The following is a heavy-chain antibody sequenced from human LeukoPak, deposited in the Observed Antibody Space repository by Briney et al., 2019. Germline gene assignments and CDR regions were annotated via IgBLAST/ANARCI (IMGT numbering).Heavy chain of an antibody. J-gene: IGHJ4*02. CDR2: IYHSGST. V-gene: IGHV4-30-2*01. CDR1: GGSISSGGYS. Sequence: SQTLSLTWAVSGGSISSGGYSWSWIRQPPGKGLEWIGYIYHSGSTYYNPSLKSRVTISVDRSKNQFSLKLSSVTAADTAVYYCARGEGYSSPTFDYWGQGTLVTVSS. D-gene: IGHD6-13*01. CDR3: ARGEGYSSPTFDY.